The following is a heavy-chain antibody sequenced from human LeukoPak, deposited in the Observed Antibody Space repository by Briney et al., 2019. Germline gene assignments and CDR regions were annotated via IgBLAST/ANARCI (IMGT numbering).Heavy chain of an antibody. J-gene: IGHJ4*02. CDR1: GFTFRHYA. CDR3: AKWGDYDVLTGYYVPDY. CDR2: IFGSGVTT. D-gene: IGHD3-9*01. V-gene: IGHV3-23*01. Sequence: GWALRLSCADSGFTFRHYAMRWVRPAPRKGLEWVSAIFGSGVTTYYADSVKGRFTVSRDNSKSTLYLQMNTLRAEDTALYYCAKWGDYDVLTGYYVPDYWGQGTLVTVSS.